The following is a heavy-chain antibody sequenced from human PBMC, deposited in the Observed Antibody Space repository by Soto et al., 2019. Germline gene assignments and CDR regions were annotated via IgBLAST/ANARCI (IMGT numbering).Heavy chain of an antibody. J-gene: IGHJ6*02. V-gene: IGHV1-18*01. CDR1: GYTFTSYG. CDR3: ARDYFIAAAGISYYYYYGMDV. CDR2: ISAYNGNT. Sequence: ASVKVSCKASGYTFTSYGISWVRQAPGQGLEWMGWISAYNGNTNYAQKLQGRVTMTTDTSTSTAYMELRSLRSDDTAVYYCARDYFIAAAGISYYYYYGMDVWGQGTTVTVSS. D-gene: IGHD6-13*01.